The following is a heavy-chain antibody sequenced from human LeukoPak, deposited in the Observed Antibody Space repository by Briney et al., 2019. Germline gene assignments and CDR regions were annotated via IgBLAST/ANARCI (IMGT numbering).Heavy chain of an antibody. CDR2: FNPGDSDI. Sequence: GESLKISCEVYGYSFTTYWLGWVRQMPGKGLEWMGTFNPGDSDIRYSPSFQGQVTISVDKSISTAYLQWSSLKASDTAMYYCARRGLHLDYWGQGTLVTVSS. CDR1: GYSFTTYW. D-gene: IGHD3-16*01. V-gene: IGHV5-51*01. J-gene: IGHJ4*02. CDR3: ARRGLHLDY.